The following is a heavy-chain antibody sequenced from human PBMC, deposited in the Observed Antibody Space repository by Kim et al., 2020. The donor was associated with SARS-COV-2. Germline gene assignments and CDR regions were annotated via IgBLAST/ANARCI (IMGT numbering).Heavy chain of an antibody. CDR3: AREGYSSSWTYYYYYGMDV. Sequence: GGSLRLSCAASGFTFSSYSMNWVRQAPGKGLEWVSYISSSSSTIYYADSVKGRFTISRDNAKNSLYLQMNSLRDEDTAVYYCAREGYSSSWTYYYYYGMDVWGQGTTVTVSS. V-gene: IGHV3-48*02. CDR2: ISSSSSTI. J-gene: IGHJ6*02. CDR1: GFTFSSYS. D-gene: IGHD6-13*01.